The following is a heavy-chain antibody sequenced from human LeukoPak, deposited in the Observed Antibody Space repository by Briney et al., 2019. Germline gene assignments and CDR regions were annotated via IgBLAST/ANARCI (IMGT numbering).Heavy chain of an antibody. CDR1: GGSFSGFY. CDR2: INHSGST. J-gene: IGHJ6*03. V-gene: IGHV4-34*01. CDR3: ARTGRTSSVAYYYYMDV. Sequence: PSETLSLTCAVYGGSFSGFYWSWIRLPQGKGLEWIGEINHSGSTNYNPSLKSRVTISVDTSKNQFSLKLTSATAADTAVYYCARTGRTSSVAYYYYMDVWGKGTTVTVSS. D-gene: IGHD6-6*01.